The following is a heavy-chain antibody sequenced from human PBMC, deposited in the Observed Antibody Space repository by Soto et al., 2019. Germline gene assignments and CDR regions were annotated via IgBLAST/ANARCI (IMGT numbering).Heavy chain of an antibody. CDR2: INGSSTTM. D-gene: IGHD2-15*01. J-gene: IGHJ5*02. CDR1: GFTFGIYS. CDR3: ARGDRFRCSGDRCFSDGLFLS. V-gene: IGHV3-48*02. Sequence: EVQLVESGGGLVQRGGSLRLSCAASGFTFGIYSMNWVRQAPGKGLEWISYINGSSTTMYYADSVKGRLIISRDIADNSLYLHMNSLRDADTAVYYCARGDRFRCSGDRCFSDGLFLSWGQGTLVSVSS.